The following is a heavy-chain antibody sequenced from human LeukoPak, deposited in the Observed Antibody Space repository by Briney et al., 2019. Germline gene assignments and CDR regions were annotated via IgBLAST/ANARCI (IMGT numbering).Heavy chain of an antibody. V-gene: IGHV3-30*04. Sequence: GGSLRLSCSASGFTFSHSPMHWVRQAPGKGLEWVAVISSDGTKKHYADPILGRFTISRDNSKTTLSLQMNSLRHEDTAIYYCARDHEGESSALDSWGQGTPVTVSS. CDR2: ISSDGTKK. D-gene: IGHD3-22*01. J-gene: IGHJ4*02. CDR3: ARDHEGESSALDS. CDR1: GFTFSHSP.